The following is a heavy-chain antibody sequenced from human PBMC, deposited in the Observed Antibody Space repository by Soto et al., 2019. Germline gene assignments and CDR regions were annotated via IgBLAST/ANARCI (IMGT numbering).Heavy chain of an antibody. CDR2: ISGSGSTI. Sequence: PRGSLSLSCAASGFTFSSYAVSWVRQAPGKGPEWISSISGSGSTIYYADSVKGRFTISRDNSKNTLYLQMSSLRAEDTAVYYCAKVFYYYDSSGYYYFDYWGQGTLVTVSS. J-gene: IGHJ4*02. V-gene: IGHV3-23*01. D-gene: IGHD3-22*01. CDR3: AKVFYYYDSSGYYYFDY. CDR1: GFTFSSYA.